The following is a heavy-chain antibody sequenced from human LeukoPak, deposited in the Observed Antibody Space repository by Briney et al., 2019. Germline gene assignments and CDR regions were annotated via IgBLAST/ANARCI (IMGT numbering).Heavy chain of an antibody. CDR1: GFTFSSYS. D-gene: IGHD2-15*01. J-gene: IGHJ4*02. Sequence: PGGSLRLSCAASGFTFSSYSMNWVRQAPGKGLECVSSISSSSYIYYADSVKGRFTISGDNAKNSLYLQMNSLRAEDTAVYYCARGRGVVVVAAVFDYWGQGTLVTVSS. V-gene: IGHV3-21*01. CDR2: ISSSSYI. CDR3: ARGRGVVVVAAVFDY.